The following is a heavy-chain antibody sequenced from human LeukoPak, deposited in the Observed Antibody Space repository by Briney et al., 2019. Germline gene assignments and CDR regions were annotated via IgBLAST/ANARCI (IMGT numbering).Heavy chain of an antibody. CDR1: GYTFTSYG. Sequence: ASVKVSCKASGYTFTSYGISWVRQAPGQGLEWMGWISAYNGNTNYAQKLQGRVTMTTDTSTSTAYMELRSLRSDDTAVYYCARGTGDILTGYYLVTFDPWGQGTLVTVSS. D-gene: IGHD3-9*01. V-gene: IGHV1-18*01. CDR2: ISAYNGNT. CDR3: ARGTGDILTGYYLVTFDP. J-gene: IGHJ5*02.